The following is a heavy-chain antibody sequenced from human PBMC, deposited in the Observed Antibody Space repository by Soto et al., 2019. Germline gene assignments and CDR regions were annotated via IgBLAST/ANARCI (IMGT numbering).Heavy chain of an antibody. Sequence: ASVKVSCKTSGYTFTDFFIHWVRQAPGQGLEWMGIINPSTGHTTYAQKFQGRVTMTRDTSTSTVYMELGSLRSDDTAVYYCARSPYSSGSYYPIDYWGQGTLVTVSS. V-gene: IGHV1-46*01. J-gene: IGHJ4*02. D-gene: IGHD3-22*01. CDR2: INPSTGHT. CDR3: ARSPYSSGSYYPIDY. CDR1: GYTFTDFF.